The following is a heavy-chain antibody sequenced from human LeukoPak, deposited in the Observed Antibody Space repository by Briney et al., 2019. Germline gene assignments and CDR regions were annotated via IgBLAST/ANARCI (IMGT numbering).Heavy chain of an antibody. D-gene: IGHD2-2*01. Sequence: GGSLTLSCAASGFTFSSYWMSGVRQAPGKGLDWVANIKQDGSEKYYVDSVKGRFTISRDDGKNSLYLQMNSLRAEDTAVYYCARDTPVVVPSYFDYWGQGTLVTVSS. CDR1: GFTFSSYW. J-gene: IGHJ4*02. V-gene: IGHV3-7*01. CDR2: IKQDGSEK. CDR3: ARDTPVVVPSYFDY.